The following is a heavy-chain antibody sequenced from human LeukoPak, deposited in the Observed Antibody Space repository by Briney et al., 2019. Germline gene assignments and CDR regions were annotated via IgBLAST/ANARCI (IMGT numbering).Heavy chain of an antibody. D-gene: IGHD3-22*01. CDR1: GFTFSSYA. J-gene: IGHJ3*02. V-gene: IGHV3-23*01. CDR3: AKGRYYYDSSDAFDI. CDR2: ISGSGGSA. Sequence: GGSLRLSCAASGFTFSSYAMSWVRRAPGKGREWVSAISGSGGSAYYADSVKGRFTISRDNSKNTLFLQMNSLRAEDTAVYYCAKGRYYYDSSDAFDIWGQGTMVTVSS.